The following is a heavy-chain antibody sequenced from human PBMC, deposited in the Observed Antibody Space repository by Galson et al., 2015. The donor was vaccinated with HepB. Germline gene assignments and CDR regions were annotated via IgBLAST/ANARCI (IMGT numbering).Heavy chain of an antibody. D-gene: IGHD2-15*01. J-gene: IGHJ4*02. CDR3: ARRGGSRLTATFDY. CDR1: GGSFSGLY. CDR2: INHIGGT. Sequence: TLSLTCGVFGGSFSGLYWPWLRQSPGKGLEWIGEINHIGGTNYNPSLKSRVTLSVDTSRKQFSLKLRSLSAADTAVYFCARRGGSRLTATFDYWGQGVLVTVSS. V-gene: IGHV4-34*01.